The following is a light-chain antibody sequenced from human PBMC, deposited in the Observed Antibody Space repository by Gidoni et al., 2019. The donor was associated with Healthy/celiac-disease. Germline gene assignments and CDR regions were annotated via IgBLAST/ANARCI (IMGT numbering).Light chain of an antibody. CDR3: QSYDSRLSGSGV. Sequence: QSVLTQPPSVSGAPGQRVTISCTGSSSNIGAGYDVHWYQQLPGTAPKLLIYGHSNRPSGFPDLFSGSKSGTSASLAFPGLQAEAEADYYCQSYDSRLSGSGVFGGGTKLTVL. V-gene: IGLV1-40*01. CDR1: SSNIGAGYD. J-gene: IGLJ2*01. CDR2: GHS.